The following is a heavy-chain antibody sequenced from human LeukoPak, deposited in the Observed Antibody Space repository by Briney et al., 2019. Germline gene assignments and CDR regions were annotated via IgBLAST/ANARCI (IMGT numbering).Heavy chain of an antibody. Sequence: PSETLSLTCAVYGGSLSGYYWSWIRQPPGKGLEWIGEINHSGSTNYNPSLKRRSTISVDPSKDQFSLKLSSVTAADTAVYYCARFPYCTDGVCPFDYWGQGTLVTVSS. CDR2: INHSGST. J-gene: IGHJ4*02. V-gene: IGHV4-34*01. D-gene: IGHD2-8*01. CDR3: ARFPYCTDGVCPFDY. CDR1: GGSLSGYY.